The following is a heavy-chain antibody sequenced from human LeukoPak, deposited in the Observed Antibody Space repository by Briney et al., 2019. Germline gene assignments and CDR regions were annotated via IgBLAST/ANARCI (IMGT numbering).Heavy chain of an antibody. V-gene: IGHV4-39*01. CDR1: GGSISTRSYY. CDR3: GRNSIAVAGTSWFDP. J-gene: IGHJ5*02. Sequence: SETLSLTCIVSGGSISTRSYYWGWIRQPPGQGPEWIGSMFYSGNTYYNPSLRTRVTISVDTSKSQFSLKLSSVTAADTAVYYCGRNSIAVAGTSWFDPWGQGTLVTVSS. CDR2: MFYSGNT. D-gene: IGHD6-13*01.